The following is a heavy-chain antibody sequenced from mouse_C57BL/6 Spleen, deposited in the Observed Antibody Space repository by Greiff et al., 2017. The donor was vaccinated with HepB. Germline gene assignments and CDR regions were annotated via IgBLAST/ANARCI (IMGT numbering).Heavy chain of an antibody. Sequence: VQLQQSGAELVKPGASVKISCKASGYAFSSYWMNWVKQRPGKGLEWIGQIYPGDGDTNYNGKFKGKATLTADKSSSTAYMQLSRLTSEDSAVYLCARSGLYYSNPWFAYWGQGTLVTVSA. D-gene: IGHD2-5*01. CDR3: ARSGLYYSNPWFAY. CDR2: IYPGDGDT. V-gene: IGHV1-80*01. J-gene: IGHJ3*01. CDR1: GYAFSSYW.